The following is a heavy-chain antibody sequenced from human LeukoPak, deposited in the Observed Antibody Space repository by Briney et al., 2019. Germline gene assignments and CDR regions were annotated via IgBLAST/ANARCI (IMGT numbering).Heavy chain of an antibody. V-gene: IGHV3-30*18. CDR3: AKDLRIVVVPAATYGMDV. CDR2: ISYDGSNK. Sequence: PGGSLRLSCAASGFIFSSYGMHWVRQAPGKGLEWVAVISYDGSNKYYADSVKGRFTISRDNSKNTLYLQMNSLRAEDTAVYYCAKDLRIVVVPAATYGMDVWGKGTTVTVSS. D-gene: IGHD2-2*01. CDR1: GFIFSSYG. J-gene: IGHJ6*04.